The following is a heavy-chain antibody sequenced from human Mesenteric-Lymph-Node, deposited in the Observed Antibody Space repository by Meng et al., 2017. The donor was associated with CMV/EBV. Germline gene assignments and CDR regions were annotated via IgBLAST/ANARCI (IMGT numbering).Heavy chain of an antibody. J-gene: IGHJ4*02. CDR3: AREDFWSGPAD. CDR2: IYSGGNT. V-gene: IGHV3-53*01. Sequence: LSCAASGFTGSRNYMNWVRQAPGKGLEWVSIIYSGGNTYYADSVKGRFTISRDNSKNTVYLQMNSLRVEDTAVYYCAREDFWSGPADWGQGTLVTVSS. D-gene: IGHD3-3*01. CDR1: GFTGSRNY.